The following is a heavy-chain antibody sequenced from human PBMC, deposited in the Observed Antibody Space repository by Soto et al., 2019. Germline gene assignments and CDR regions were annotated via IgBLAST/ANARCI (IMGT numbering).Heavy chain of an antibody. Sequence: QVQLQQWGAGLLKPSETLSLTCAVYGGSFSGYYWSWIRQPPGQGLEWIGKINHSGSTNYNPSLKSRVTISVDTSKNQFSLKLSSVTAADTAVYYCARGRWLRSYMDVWGQGTTVTVSS. V-gene: IGHV4-34*01. D-gene: IGHD5-12*01. CDR3: ARGRWLRSYMDV. CDR2: INHSGST. CDR1: GGSFSGYY. J-gene: IGHJ6*02.